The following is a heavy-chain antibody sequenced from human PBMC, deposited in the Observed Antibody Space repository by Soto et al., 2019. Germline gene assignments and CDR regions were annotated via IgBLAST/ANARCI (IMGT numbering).Heavy chain of an antibody. CDR1: GFSLSNIRMG. CDR3: ARMERYSGYEWFDY. D-gene: IGHD5-12*01. J-gene: IGHJ4*02. V-gene: IGHV2-26*01. Sequence: QVTLKESGPVLVKPTETLTLTCTVSGFSLSNIRMGVSWIRQPPGKALEWLAHIFSNDEKSYSTFLKSRLTISKDTSKRQVVLTMTNMDPVDTATYYCARMERYSGYEWFDYWGQGTLVTVSS. CDR2: IFSNDEK.